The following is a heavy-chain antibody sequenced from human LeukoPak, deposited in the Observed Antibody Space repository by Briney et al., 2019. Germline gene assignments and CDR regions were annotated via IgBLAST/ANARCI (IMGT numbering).Heavy chain of an antibody. V-gene: IGHV3-23*03. CDR2: IYSGGST. CDR3: AKLGTYDILTGYYFDY. D-gene: IGHD3-9*01. J-gene: IGHJ4*02. Sequence: PGGSLRLSCAASGFTFSNYAMNWVRQAPGKGLEWVSVIYSGGSTYYADSVKGRFTISRDNSKNTLYLQMNSLRAEDTAVYYCAKLGTYDILTGYYFDYWGQGTLVTVSS. CDR1: GFTFSNYA.